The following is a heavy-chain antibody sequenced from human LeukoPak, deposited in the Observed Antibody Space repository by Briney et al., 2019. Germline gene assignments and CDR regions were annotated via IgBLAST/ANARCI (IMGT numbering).Heavy chain of an antibody. Sequence: GSLRLSFAASGFTFSSYSMNLVRQAPGKGLEWVSSISSSSSYIYYADSVKGRFTISRDNAKNSLYLQMNSLRAEDTAVYYCARDSTYYYDFWGQGTMVTVSS. D-gene: IGHD3-10*01. CDR2: ISSSSSYI. V-gene: IGHV3-21*01. J-gene: IGHJ3*01. CDR1: GFTFSSYS. CDR3: ARDSTYYYDF.